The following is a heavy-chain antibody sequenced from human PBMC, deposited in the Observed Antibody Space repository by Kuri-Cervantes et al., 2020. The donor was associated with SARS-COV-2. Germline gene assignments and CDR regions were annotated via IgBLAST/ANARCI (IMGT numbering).Heavy chain of an antibody. D-gene: IGHD7-27*01. Sequence: GGSLRLSCKGSGYSFTSYWISWVRQMPGKGLEWMGRIDPSDSYTNYSPSFQGQVTISADKSISTAYLQWSSLKASDTAMYYCARGKRVTELGIDYWGQGTLVTVSS. J-gene: IGHJ4*02. CDR2: IDPSDSYT. CDR3: ARGKRVTELGIDY. V-gene: IGHV5-10-1*04. CDR1: GYSFTSYW.